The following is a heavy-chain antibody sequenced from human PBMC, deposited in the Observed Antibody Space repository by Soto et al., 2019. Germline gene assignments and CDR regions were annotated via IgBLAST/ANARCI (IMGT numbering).Heavy chain of an antibody. D-gene: IGHD1-26*01. J-gene: IGHJ4*02. Sequence: QLQLQESGPGLAKPSETLSLTCTVSGGSISSKNYHWGWIRHPPGKGLEWIGSMYYNGNTYYNPSRKSRVTISVDTSKNQFSLKLSSVTAADTAVYYCARHLGPTGPNYWGQGTLVTVSS. CDR2: MYYNGNT. CDR3: ARHLGPTGPNY. V-gene: IGHV4-39*01. CDR1: GGSISSKNYH.